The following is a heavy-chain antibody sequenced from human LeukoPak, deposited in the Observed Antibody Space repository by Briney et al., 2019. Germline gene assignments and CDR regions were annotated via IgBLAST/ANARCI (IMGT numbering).Heavy chain of an antibody. Sequence: GGSLRLSCAASGFSFSIYAMSWVRQAPGKGLEWVSGITGSGDSTYYADFVRGRFTISRDNSKNTLYLQMNSLGADDTAVYYCANRIAVAGTSWGQGTLVTVSS. CDR2: ITGSGDST. J-gene: IGHJ4*02. V-gene: IGHV3-23*01. D-gene: IGHD6-19*01. CDR3: ANRIAVAGTS. CDR1: GFSFSIYA.